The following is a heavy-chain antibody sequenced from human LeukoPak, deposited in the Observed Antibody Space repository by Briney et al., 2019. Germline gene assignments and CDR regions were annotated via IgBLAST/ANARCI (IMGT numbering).Heavy chain of an antibody. D-gene: IGHD6-6*01. CDR1: GFTFDDYA. CDR3: ARDMRSSSSARYFDY. Sequence: GGSLRLSCAASGFTFDDYAMHWVRQAPGKGLEWVSLISGDGGSTYYADSVKGRFTISRDNAKNSLYLQMNSLRAEDTAVYYCARDMRSSSSARYFDYWGQGTLVTVSS. CDR2: ISGDGGST. V-gene: IGHV3-43*02. J-gene: IGHJ4*02.